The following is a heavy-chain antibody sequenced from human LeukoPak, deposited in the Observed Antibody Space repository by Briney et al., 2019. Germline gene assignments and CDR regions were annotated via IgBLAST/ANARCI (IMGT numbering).Heavy chain of an antibody. D-gene: IGHD3-22*01. CDR1: GFTFSGSA. J-gene: IGHJ6*02. V-gene: IGHV3-73*01. Sequence: GGSLKLSCAASGFTFSGSAMHWVRQASGKGLEWVGRIRSKADSYATAYAASVKGRFTISRDDSKNTAYLQMNSLKTEDTAVYYCTSPTYYYDSSGSNYYYGMDVWGQGTTVTVSS. CDR3: TSPTYYYDSSGSNYYYGMDV. CDR2: IRSKADSYAT.